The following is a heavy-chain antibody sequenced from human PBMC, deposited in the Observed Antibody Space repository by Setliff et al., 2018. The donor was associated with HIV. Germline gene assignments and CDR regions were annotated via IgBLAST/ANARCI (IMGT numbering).Heavy chain of an antibody. D-gene: IGHD6-6*01. CDR3: ARSGSSSPYYFDY. Sequence: PSETLSLTCTVSGGSISSYYWSWIRQPPGKGLEWIGYIYYSGSTNYNPSLKSRVTISVDTSKNHFSLKLSSVTAADTAVYYCARSGSSSPYYFDYWGQGTLVTVSS. CDR2: IYYSGST. V-gene: IGHV4-59*01. CDR1: GGSISSYY. J-gene: IGHJ4*02.